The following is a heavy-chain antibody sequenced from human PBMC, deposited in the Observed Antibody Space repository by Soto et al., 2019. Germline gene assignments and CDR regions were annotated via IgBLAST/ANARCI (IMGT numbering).Heavy chain of an antibody. J-gene: IGHJ4*02. D-gene: IGHD3-3*01. CDR3: ERDMSDDFWSGYSKTPDY. V-gene: IGHV3-30-3*01. Sequence: QVQLVESGGGVVQPGRSLRLSCAASGFTFSSYAMHWVRQAPGKGLEWVAVISYDGSNKYYADSVKGRFTISRDNSTTTLYLQMNSLRAEDTDVYYCERDMSDDFWSGYSKTPDYWGQGTLVTVSS. CDR1: GFTFSSYA. CDR2: ISYDGSNK.